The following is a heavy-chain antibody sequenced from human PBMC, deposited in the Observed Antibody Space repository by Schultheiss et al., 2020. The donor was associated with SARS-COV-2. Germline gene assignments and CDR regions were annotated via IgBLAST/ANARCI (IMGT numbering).Heavy chain of an antibody. V-gene: IGHV4-61*02. CDR2: IYTSGST. J-gene: IGHJ5*02. CDR1: GGSISSGSYY. CDR3: ARQSSAPPSGGSFDP. D-gene: IGHD2-15*01. Sequence: LRLSCTVSGGSISSGSYYWSWIRQPAGKGLEWIGRIYTSGSTNYNPSLKSRVTMSVDTSKNQFSLKLSSVTAADTAVYYCARQSSAPPSGGSFDPWGQGTLVTVSS.